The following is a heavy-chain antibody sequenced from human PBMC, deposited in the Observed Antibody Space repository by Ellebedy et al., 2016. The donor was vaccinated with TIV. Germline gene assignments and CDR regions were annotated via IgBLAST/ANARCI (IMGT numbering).Heavy chain of an antibody. CDR1: GYTFTNYA. D-gene: IGHD1-1*01. CDR3: GRREKLEPTGDY. V-gene: IGHV1-3*01. J-gene: IGHJ4*02. Sequence: ASVKVSCXASGYTFTNYAIHWLRQAPGQRPEWMGWINAGTGIPKYAQKFQGRVTLTTDTSTSTAYMELRSLRSDDRAIYYCGRREKLEPTGDYWGQGTLVTVSS. CDR2: INAGTGIP.